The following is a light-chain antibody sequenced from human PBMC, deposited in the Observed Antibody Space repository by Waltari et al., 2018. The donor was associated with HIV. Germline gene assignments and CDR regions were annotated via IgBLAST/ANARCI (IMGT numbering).Light chain of an antibody. J-gene: IGLJ2*01. CDR2: EVS. Sequence: QSALTQPASVSGSPGQSITISCAGSSSDVGGSTFVSWYQQHPGKAPKLMVYEVSNRPSGVSNRFSGSKSGNTASLTISGLQAEDEAVYYCSSYTTTSNVELFGGGTKLTVL. CDR1: SSDVGGSTF. CDR3: SSYTTTSNVEL. V-gene: IGLV2-14*01.